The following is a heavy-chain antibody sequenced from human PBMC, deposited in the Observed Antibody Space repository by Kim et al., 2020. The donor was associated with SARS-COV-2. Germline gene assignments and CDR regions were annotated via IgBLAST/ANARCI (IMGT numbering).Heavy chain of an antibody. Sequence: GGSLRLSCAASGFTFSSYAMHWVRQAPGKGLEWVAVISYDGSNKYYADSVKGRFTISRDNSKNTLYLQMNSLRAEDTAVYYCARGGYYEILTGYYNSFD. V-gene: IGHV3-30*04. D-gene: IGHD3-9*01. CDR3: ARGGYYEILTGYYNSFD. CDR2: ISYDGSNK. CDR1: GFTFSSYA. J-gene: IGHJ4*01.